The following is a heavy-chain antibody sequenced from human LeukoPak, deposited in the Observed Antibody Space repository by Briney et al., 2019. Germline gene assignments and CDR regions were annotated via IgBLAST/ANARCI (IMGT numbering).Heavy chain of an antibody. D-gene: IGHD2-2*01. CDR2: MNSDGSST. V-gene: IGHV3-74*01. CDR3: ARGCSTTMCPADY. J-gene: IGHJ4*02. CDR1: GFTLSSYW. Sequence: QPGGSLRLSCAASGFTLSSYWMHWVRPAPGKRLVWVSVMNSDGSSTTYADSVKGRFTISRDNAENTLYLQMNSLRAEDTAVYYCARGCSTTMCPADYWGQGTLVTVSS.